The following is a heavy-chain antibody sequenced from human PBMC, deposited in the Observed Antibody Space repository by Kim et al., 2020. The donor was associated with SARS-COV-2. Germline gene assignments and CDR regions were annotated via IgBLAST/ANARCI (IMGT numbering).Heavy chain of an antibody. J-gene: IGHJ4*02. V-gene: IGHV4-59*13. CDR3: ARAPLRVTAGFDY. CDR2: IYYSGST. D-gene: IGHD5-18*01. CDR1: GGSISSYY. Sequence: SETLSLTCTVSGGSISSYYWSWIRQPPGKGLEWIGFIYYSGSTNYNPSLMSRVTISVDTSKNQFSLKLSSVTAADTALYYCARAPLRVTAGFDYWGQGTL.